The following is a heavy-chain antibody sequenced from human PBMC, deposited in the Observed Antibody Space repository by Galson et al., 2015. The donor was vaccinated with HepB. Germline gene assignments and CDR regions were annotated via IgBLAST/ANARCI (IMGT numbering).Heavy chain of an antibody. D-gene: IGHD4-17*01. J-gene: IGHJ4*02. CDR3: ARDQGYGDYVVVDY. CDR2: INSDGSST. CDR1: GFTFSTYS. Sequence: SLRLSCAASGFTFSTYSMNWVRQAPGKGLVWVSRINSDGSSTSYADSVKGRFTISRDNAKNTLYLQMNSLRAEDTAVYYCARDQGYGDYVVVDYWGQGTLVTVSS. V-gene: IGHV3-74*01.